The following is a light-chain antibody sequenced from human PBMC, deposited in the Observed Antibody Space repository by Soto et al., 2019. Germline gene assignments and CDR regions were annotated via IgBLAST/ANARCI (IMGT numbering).Light chain of an antibody. J-gene: IGLJ3*02. CDR2: SNG. V-gene: IGLV1-44*01. Sequence: QSVLTQPPSASGTPGPRVTISCSGSSSNIGSNTVNWYQHLPRTAPKLLIYSNGRRPSGVPDRFSGSKSGTSASLAISGLQSEDEADYYCAAWDDSLIGPVFGGGTKLTVL. CDR1: SSNIGSNT. CDR3: AAWDDSLIGPV.